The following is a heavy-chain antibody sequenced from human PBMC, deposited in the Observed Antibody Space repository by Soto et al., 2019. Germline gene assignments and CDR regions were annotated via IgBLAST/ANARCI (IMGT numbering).Heavy chain of an antibody. CDR3: AKENSFSSSYFDY. D-gene: IGHD6-13*01. Sequence: EVQLVESGGGLVQPGRSLRLSCAASGFTFDDYAMHWVRQAPGKGLEWVSGISWNSGSIGYADSVKGRFTISRDNAKNSLYLQMNSLRAEDTALYYCAKENSFSSSYFDYWGQGTLVTVSS. V-gene: IGHV3-9*01. CDR1: GFTFDDYA. J-gene: IGHJ4*02. CDR2: ISWNSGSI.